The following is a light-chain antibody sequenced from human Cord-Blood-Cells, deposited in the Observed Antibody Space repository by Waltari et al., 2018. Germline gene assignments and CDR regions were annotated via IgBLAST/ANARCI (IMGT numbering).Light chain of an antibody. CDR1: SSDVGGYNP. CDR3: SSYTSSSTWV. V-gene: IGLV2-14*01. Sequence: QSALTQPASVSGSPGQSITIYCTGTSSDVGGYNPVSWYQQHPGKAPKLMIYDVSKRPSGVSNRFSGSKSGNTASLTISGLQAEDEADYYCSSYTSSSTWVFGGGTKLTVL. CDR2: DVS. J-gene: IGLJ3*02.